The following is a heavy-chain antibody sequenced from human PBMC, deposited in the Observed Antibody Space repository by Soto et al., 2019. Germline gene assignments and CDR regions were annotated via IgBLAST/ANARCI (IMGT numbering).Heavy chain of an antibody. V-gene: IGHV4-34*01. Sequence: SQTLSLTCAVYGGSFSGYYWSWIRQPPGKGLEWIGEINHSGSTNYNPSLKSRVTISVDTSKNQFSLKLSSVTAADTAVYYCARTGREDNWNRHNLYYFDYWGQGTLVTVSS. D-gene: IGHD1-20*01. CDR1: GGSFSGYY. J-gene: IGHJ4*02. CDR3: ARTGREDNWNRHNLYYFDY. CDR2: INHSGST.